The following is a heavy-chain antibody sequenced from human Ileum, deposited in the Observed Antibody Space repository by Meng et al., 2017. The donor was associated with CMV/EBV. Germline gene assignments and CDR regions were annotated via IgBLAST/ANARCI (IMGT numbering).Heavy chain of an antibody. CDR1: GLTFSSYW. CDR3: LTETSFKGLDY. J-gene: IGHJ4*02. V-gene: IGHV3-7*01. CDR2: ISPDGSVT. Sequence: GSPKTSCEVPGLTFSSYWMAWARQVPGKELKWVANISPDGSVTYYADSVTGRFTISRDNTKASFYLQMTNLRAEDTAVYYCLTETSFKGLDYWGQGSLVTVSS. D-gene: IGHD1-14*01.